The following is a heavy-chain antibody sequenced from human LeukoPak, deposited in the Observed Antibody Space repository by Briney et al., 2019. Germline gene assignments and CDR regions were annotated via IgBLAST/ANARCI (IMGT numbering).Heavy chain of an antibody. CDR3: ARESVVNHYGMDV. V-gene: IGHV4-39*07. D-gene: IGHD2-15*01. CDR1: GGSISSSSYY. CDR2: INHSGST. Sequence: PSETLSLTCTVSGGSISSSSYYWSWIRQPPGKGLEWIGEINHSGSTSYNPSLKSRVTISVDTSKNQFSLKLSSVTAADTAVYYCARESVVNHYGMDVWGQGTTVTVSS. J-gene: IGHJ6*02.